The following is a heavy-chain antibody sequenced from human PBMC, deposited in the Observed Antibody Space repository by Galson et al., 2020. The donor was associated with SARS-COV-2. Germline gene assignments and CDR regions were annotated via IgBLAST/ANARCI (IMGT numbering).Heavy chain of an antibody. CDR2: ISYDGSNK. V-gene: IGHV3-30-3*01. CDR3: AGGVPAAMLLWYYGMDV. Sequence: GESLKISCAASGFTFSSYAMHWVRQAPGKGLEWVAVISYDGSNKCYADSVKGRFTISRDNSKNTLYLQMNSLRAEDTAVYYCAGGVPAAMLLWYYGMDVWGQGTTVTVSS. D-gene: IGHD2-2*01. J-gene: IGHJ6*02. CDR1: GFTFSSYA.